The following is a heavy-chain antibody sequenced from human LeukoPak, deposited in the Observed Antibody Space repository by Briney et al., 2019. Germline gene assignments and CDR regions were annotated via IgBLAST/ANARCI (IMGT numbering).Heavy chain of an antibody. CDR3: ARGLYSGNKGGVGY. CDR2: ISAYNGKP. Sequence: ASEKVSCKASGYTFTTYGISWVRQAPGQGLEWMGWISAYNGKPNYAQNLQGRVTMTTDTSTSTAYMELRSLRADDTAVYYCARGLYSGNKGGVGYWGQGTLVTVSS. D-gene: IGHD1-26*01. V-gene: IGHV1-18*01. CDR1: GYTFTTYG. J-gene: IGHJ4*02.